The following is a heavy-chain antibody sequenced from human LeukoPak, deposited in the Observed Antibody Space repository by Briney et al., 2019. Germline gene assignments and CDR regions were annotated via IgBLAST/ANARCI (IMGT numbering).Heavy chain of an antibody. CDR3: ARLDRPGGSADY. V-gene: IGHV4-38-2*02. D-gene: IGHD6-6*01. CDR1: GYSISSGYY. Sequence: SETLSLTCTVSGYSISSGYYWGWIRQPPGKGLEWIGSIYHSGSTYYNPSLKSRVTISVDTSKNQFSLKLSSVTAADTAVYYCARLDRPGGSADYWGQGTLVTVSS. J-gene: IGHJ4*02. CDR2: IYHSGST.